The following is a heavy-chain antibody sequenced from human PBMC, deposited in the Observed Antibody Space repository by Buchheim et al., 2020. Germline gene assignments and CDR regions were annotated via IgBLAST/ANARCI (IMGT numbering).Heavy chain of an antibody. V-gene: IGHV3-30*18. CDR2: ISFDGSNI. Sequence: QVQLVESGGGVVQPGRSLRLSCAASGFTFRSYVMHWVRQAQGKGLEWVAVISFDGSNIHYADSVKGRFTISRDNSKTTLFLQMNSLRPEDTAVYYCAKDMGWNYFDYWGQGAL. CDR3: AKDMGWNYFDY. J-gene: IGHJ4*02. D-gene: IGHD3-10*01. CDR1: GFTFRSYV.